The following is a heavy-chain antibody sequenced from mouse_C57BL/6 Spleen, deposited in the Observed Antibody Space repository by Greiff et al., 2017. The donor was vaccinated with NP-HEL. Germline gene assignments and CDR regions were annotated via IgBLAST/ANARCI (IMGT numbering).Heavy chain of an antibody. J-gene: IGHJ3*01. V-gene: IGHV5-4*01. Sequence: VMLVESGGGLVKPGGSLKLSCAASGFTFSSYAMSWVRQTPEKRLEWVATISDGGSYTYYPDNVKGRFTISRDNAKNNLYLQMSHLKSEDTAMYYSARDDYGEDWFAYWGQGTLVTVSA. D-gene: IGHD2-4*01. CDR2: ISDGGSYT. CDR3: ARDDYGEDWFAY. CDR1: GFTFSSYA.